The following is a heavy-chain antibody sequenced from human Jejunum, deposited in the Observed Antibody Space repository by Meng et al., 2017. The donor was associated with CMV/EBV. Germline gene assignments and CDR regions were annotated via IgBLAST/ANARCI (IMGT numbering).Heavy chain of an antibody. CDR1: YP. CDR2: FHPSGSC. CDR3: ARAGGGEYSSPTSYFDY. Sequence: YPWVRIRPPPGEGLEWIGSFHPSGSCHPKPSLKSRVTILVDPSQNQFPPKLASVTPPNPAIFYWARAGGGEYSSPTSYFDYWGQGTLVTVSS. J-gene: IGHJ4*02. D-gene: IGHD3-16*01. V-gene: IGHV4-38-2*02.